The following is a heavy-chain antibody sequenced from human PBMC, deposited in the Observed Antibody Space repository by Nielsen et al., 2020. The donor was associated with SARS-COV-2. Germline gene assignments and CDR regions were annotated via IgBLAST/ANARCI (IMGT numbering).Heavy chain of an antibody. Sequence: GGSLRLSCAASGFTFSTYGMHWVRQAPGKGLEWVAAISYDGSNKYYVDSVKGRFTISRDNSKNTLCLQMSSLREEDTAVYYCAKDWTAIVVVPSGGADYWGQGTLVTVSS. CDR1: GFTFSTYG. CDR3: AKDWTAIVVVPSGGADY. CDR2: ISYDGSNK. V-gene: IGHV3-30*18. D-gene: IGHD2-15*01. J-gene: IGHJ4*02.